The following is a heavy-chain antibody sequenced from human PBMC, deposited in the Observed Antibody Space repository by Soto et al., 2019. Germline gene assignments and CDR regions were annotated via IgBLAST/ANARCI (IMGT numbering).Heavy chain of an antibody. J-gene: IGHJ4*02. D-gene: IGHD2-15*01. CDR3: ARDPCSGGSCYIDY. CDR2: IWYDGSSK. Sequence: QVQLVESGGGVVQPGRSLRLSCAASGFTFSRYGMHWVRQAPGKGLEWVGVIWYDGSSKYYADSVKGRFTISRDNSKNALDLQMNSLRAEDTAVYYCARDPCSGGSCYIDYWGQGTLVTVSS. V-gene: IGHV3-33*01. CDR1: GFTFSRYG.